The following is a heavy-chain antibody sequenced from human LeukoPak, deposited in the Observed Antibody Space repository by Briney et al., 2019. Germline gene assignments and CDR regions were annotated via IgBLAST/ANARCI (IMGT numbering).Heavy chain of an antibody. Sequence: PGGSLRLSCAASEFTFSNYWMSWVRQPPGQGLEWVANIKPDGSDTNYVDSVRGRFTISRDNAKNSLYLQMNSLRVEDTAIYYCARETGYRSGRGDYWGQGTLVTVSS. J-gene: IGHJ4*02. V-gene: IGHV3-7*01. CDR3: ARETGYRSGRGDY. D-gene: IGHD6-19*01. CDR2: IKPDGSDT. CDR1: EFTFSNYW.